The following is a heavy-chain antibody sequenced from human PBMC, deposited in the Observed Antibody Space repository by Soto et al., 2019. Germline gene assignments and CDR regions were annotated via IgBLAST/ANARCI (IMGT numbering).Heavy chain of an antibody. CDR1: GYTFTGYY. CDR3: ARDITMVRGVIDYYYYGMDV. CDR2: INPNSGGT. D-gene: IGHD3-10*01. J-gene: IGHJ6*02. Sequence: QVQLVQSGAEVKKPGASVKVSCKASGYTFTGYYMHWVRQAPGQGLEWMGWINPNSGGTNYAQKFQGWATMTRDTSISTAYMELSRLRSDDTAVYYCARDITMVRGVIDYYYYGMDVWGQGTTVTVSS. V-gene: IGHV1-2*04.